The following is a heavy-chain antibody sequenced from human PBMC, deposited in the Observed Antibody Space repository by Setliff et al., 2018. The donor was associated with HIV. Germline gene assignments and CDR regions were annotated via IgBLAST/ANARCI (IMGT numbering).Heavy chain of an antibody. CDR2: IYSSGTK. D-gene: IGHD2-15*01. CDR3: ARGFCSGGFCHPNFYHYMDV. V-gene: IGHV4-31*03. Sequence: SETLSLTCTFSGVTSGDYYSTWIRQHPVKGLEWIGYIYSSGTKYYNPSLKSRLAISLDTSKNQFSLNLKSVTAADAAVYYCARGFCSGGFCHPNFYHYMDVWGKGTTVTVSS. J-gene: IGHJ6*03. CDR1: GVTSGDYY.